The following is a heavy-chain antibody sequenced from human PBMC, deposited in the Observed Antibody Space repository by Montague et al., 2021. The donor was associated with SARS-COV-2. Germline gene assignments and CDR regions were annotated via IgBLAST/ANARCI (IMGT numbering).Heavy chain of an antibody. J-gene: IGHJ4*02. D-gene: IGHD3-22*01. CDR2: MSWNSASI. Sequence: SLRLSCAASGFTFGDYAMHWVRQAPGKGLEWVSGMSWNSASIAYADSVKGRFTISRDNAKNSLYLQMNSLRPEDTALYYCAKDIWTTMIVVGALDCWGLGTPVPVSS. V-gene: IGHV3-9*01. CDR3: AKDIWTTMIVVGALDC. CDR1: GFTFGDYA.